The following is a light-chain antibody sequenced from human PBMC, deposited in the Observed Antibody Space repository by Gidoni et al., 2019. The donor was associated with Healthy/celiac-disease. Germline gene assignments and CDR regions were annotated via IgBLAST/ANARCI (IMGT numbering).Light chain of an antibody. Sequence: DIQMTQSPPSLSASVGDRVTITCRASQSISSYLNWYQQKPGKAPKLLIYAASSLQSGVPSRFSGSGSGTDFTLTISSLQPEDFATYYCQQSYSTTITFXQXTRLEIK. CDR3: QQSYSTTIT. CDR2: AAS. CDR1: QSISSY. J-gene: IGKJ5*01. V-gene: IGKV1-39*01.